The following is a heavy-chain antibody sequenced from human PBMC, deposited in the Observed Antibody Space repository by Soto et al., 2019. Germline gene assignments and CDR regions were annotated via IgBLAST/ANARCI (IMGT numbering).Heavy chain of an antibody. J-gene: IGHJ4*02. D-gene: IGHD6-19*01. CDR3: ARGAAGAGSWAFRD. Sequence: TLALPCTVFGGSISSSDSSWTRQPPGKGLEWIGYIYYSGSTNYNPSLPSRVTISVDTSKNQFSLKLSSVTAADPAVYYSARGAAGAGSWAFRDWGTGPLVTVFS. CDR1: GGSISSSD. CDR2: IYYSGST. V-gene: IGHV4-59*01.